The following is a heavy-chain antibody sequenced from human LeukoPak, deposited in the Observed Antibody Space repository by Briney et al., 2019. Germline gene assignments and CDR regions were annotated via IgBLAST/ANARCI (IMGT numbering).Heavy chain of an antibody. D-gene: IGHD1-7*01. J-gene: IGHJ4*02. CDR3: TREKVMSFPQMKLELNYGHYYFDY. CDR1: GFAFGDYA. Sequence: TGGSLRLSCTASGFAFGDYAMSWVRQAPGKGLEWVGFIRSKAYGGTTEYAASAKGRFTISRDDSKSIAYLQMNSLKTEDTAVYYCTREKVMSFPQMKLELNYGHYYFDYWGQGTLVTVSS. CDR2: IRSKAYGGTT. V-gene: IGHV3-49*04.